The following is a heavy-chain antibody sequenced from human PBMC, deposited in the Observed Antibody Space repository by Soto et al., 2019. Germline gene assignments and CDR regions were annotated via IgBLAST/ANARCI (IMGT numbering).Heavy chain of an antibody. Sequence: SETLSLTCAVSGGSISSYYWSWIRQPPGKGLEWIGYIYYSGSTNYNPSLKSRVTISVDTSKNQLSLRLSSVTAADTAVYYCARFGGTIFGVVSAGMDVWGQGTTVTVSS. J-gene: IGHJ6*02. CDR1: GGSISSYY. V-gene: IGHV4-59*01. D-gene: IGHD3-3*01. CDR2: IYYSGST. CDR3: ARFGGTIFGVVSAGMDV.